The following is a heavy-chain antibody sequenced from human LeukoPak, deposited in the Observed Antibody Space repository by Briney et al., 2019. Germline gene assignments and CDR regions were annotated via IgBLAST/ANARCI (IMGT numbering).Heavy chain of an antibody. V-gene: IGHV3-23*01. CDR2: IFPSGGEI. Sequence: GGSLRLSCAASGFTFSTFAMVWVRQPPGKGLEWVSSIFPSGGEIHYADPVRGRFTISRDNSKSTLSLQMNSLRAEDTAIYYCATYRQVLLPFESWGQGTLVTVSS. D-gene: IGHD2-8*02. J-gene: IGHJ4*02. CDR3: ATYRQVLLPFES. CDR1: GFTFSTFA.